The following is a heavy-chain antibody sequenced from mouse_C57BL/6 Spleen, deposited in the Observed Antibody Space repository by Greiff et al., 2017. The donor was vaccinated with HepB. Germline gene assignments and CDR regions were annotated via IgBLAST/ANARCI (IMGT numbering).Heavy chain of an antibody. V-gene: IGHV1-15*01. Sequence: VQLVESGAELVRPGASVTLSCKASGYTFTDYEMHWVKQTPVHGLEWIGAIDPETGGTAYNQKFKGKAILTADKSSSTAYMELRSLTSEDSAVYYCSRAGSSGYQAWFAGWGKGTLVTASA. CDR1: GYTFTDYE. J-gene: IGHJ3*01. D-gene: IGHD3-2*02. CDR3: SRAGSSGYQAWFAG. CDR2: IDPETGGT.